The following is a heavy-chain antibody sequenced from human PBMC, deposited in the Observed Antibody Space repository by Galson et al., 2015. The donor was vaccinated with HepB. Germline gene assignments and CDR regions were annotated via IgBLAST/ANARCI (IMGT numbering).Heavy chain of an antibody. D-gene: IGHD3-22*01. J-gene: IGHJ4*02. CDR1: GGTSSNYD. Sequence: SVKVSCKASGGTSSNYDITWVRQAPGQGLEWVGGIISMFGTTNYARKFQGRVTISADKSTSTAYMELDSLSSEDTAVYYCARRRPDYYDNSGYLDYWGRGTLVTVSS. CDR2: IISMFGTT. V-gene: IGHV1-69*06. CDR3: ARRRPDYYDNSGYLDY.